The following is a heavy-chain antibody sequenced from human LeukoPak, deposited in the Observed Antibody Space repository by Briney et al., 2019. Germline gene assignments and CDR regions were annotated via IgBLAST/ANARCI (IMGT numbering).Heavy chain of an antibody. J-gene: IGHJ4*02. CDR3: ATSMPTITWAPYYFDY. Sequence: PGGSLRLSCAASGFTFSNYGMHWVRQTPGKGLEWVAFIRYDGSNKYYADSVKGRFTISRDNSKNTLYLQMNSLRGEDSAVYYCATSMPTITWAPYYFDYWGQGTLVTVSS. CDR1: GFTFSNYG. V-gene: IGHV3-30*02. D-gene: IGHD5-24*01. CDR2: IRYDGSNK.